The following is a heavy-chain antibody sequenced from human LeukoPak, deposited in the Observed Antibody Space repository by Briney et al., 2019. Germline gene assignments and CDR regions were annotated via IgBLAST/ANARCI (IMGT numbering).Heavy chain of an antibody. Sequence: KPGGSLRLSCATSGFTFNNYNMNWVRQAPGRALEWVSSITSSGTYIFYADSVKGRFTISRDNAKKSLYLQMNSLRAEDTAVYYCARDGSGRVPEMSAPDYWGQGTLVTVSS. D-gene: IGHD3-10*01. CDR1: GFTFNNYN. J-gene: IGHJ4*02. CDR3: ARDGSGRVPEMSAPDY. CDR2: ITSSGTYI. V-gene: IGHV3-21*01.